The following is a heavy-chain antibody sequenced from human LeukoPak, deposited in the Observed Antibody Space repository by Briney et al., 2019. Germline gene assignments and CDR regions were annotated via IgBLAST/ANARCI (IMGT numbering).Heavy chain of an antibody. Sequence: VRQAPGQXLEWMGIINPSGGSTSYAQKFQGRVTMTRDTSTSTVYMELSSLRSEDTAVYYCARGSYPGIAAAGNFDYWGQGTLVTVSS. CDR3: ARGSYPGIAAAGNFDY. V-gene: IGHV1-46*03. CDR2: INPSGGST. D-gene: IGHD6-13*01. J-gene: IGHJ4*02.